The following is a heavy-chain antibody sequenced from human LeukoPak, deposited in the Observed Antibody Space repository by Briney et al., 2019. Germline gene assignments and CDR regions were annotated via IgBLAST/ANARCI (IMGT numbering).Heavy chain of an antibody. Sequence: SETLSLTCTVSGGSISSYYWGWIRQPPGKGLEWIGSIYYSGSTYYNPSLKSRVTISVDTSKNQFSLKLSPVTAADTAVYYCARRTEDIVGAAVDYWGQGTLVTVSS. J-gene: IGHJ4*02. CDR2: IYYSGST. CDR1: GGSISSYY. D-gene: IGHD1-26*01. V-gene: IGHV4-39*07. CDR3: ARRTEDIVGAAVDY.